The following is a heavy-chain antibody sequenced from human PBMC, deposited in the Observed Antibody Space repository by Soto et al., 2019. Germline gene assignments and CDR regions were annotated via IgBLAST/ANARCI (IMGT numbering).Heavy chain of an antibody. CDR1: GSSVSSNSAG. D-gene: IGHD1-26*01. Sequence: PFQTLSLTCAITGSSVSSNSAGWSCVRQSPSRGLEWLGRTYYRSKWYYEYAVSVRGRITINPDTSKNQYSLQLNSVTPEDTAVYFCARGEQYSGRIFDYWGQGTMVTVSS. V-gene: IGHV6-1*01. CDR2: TYYRSKWYY. J-gene: IGHJ4*01. CDR3: ARGEQYSGRIFDY.